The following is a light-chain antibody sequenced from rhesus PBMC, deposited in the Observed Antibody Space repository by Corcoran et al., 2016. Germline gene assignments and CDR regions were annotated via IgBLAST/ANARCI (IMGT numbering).Light chain of an antibody. CDR1: QGISSY. CDR3: QQSYSTPLT. Sequence: DIQMSQSPSSLSASVGDRVTITCRASQGISSYLNWYQQKPGKAPKLLIYYANSLASGVPSMFSGSGSGTDYTLTISSLQPEDVATYYCQQSYSTPLTFGGGTKVEIK. V-gene: IGKV1-32*03. J-gene: IGKJ4*01. CDR2: YAN.